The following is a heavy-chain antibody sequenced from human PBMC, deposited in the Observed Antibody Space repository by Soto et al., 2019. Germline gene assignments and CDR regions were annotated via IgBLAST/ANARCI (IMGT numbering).Heavy chain of an antibody. CDR1: GFTFSSYG. D-gene: IGHD2-2*01. CDR2: ISYDGGNK. CDR3: VKSLGFCSSSSCSRDYYYYYGMDV. Sequence: GGSLRLSCAASGFTFSSYGMHWVRQAPGKGLEWVTLISYDGGNKYYADSVKGRFSISRDNSRNTLYLQMNSLRPEDAAVYYCVKSLGFCSSSSCSRDYYYYYGMDVWGQGTTVTVSS. J-gene: IGHJ6*02. V-gene: IGHV3-30*18.